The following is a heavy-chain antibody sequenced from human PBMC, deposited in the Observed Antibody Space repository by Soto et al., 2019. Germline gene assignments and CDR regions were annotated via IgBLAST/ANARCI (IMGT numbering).Heavy chain of an antibody. Sequence: QVQLQESGQGLVKASQTLSLICSVSGESISSVGYYWSWIRHHPGKGLEWIGYIYDSESAYYNPSLKSRVTISMDTSKNHFAMKLSSVTAADTAVYYCARASSSSSAADYWGQGTLITVSS. J-gene: IGHJ4*02. V-gene: IGHV4-31*03. D-gene: IGHD6-6*01. CDR2: IYDSESA. CDR3: ARASSSSSAADY. CDR1: GESISSVGYY.